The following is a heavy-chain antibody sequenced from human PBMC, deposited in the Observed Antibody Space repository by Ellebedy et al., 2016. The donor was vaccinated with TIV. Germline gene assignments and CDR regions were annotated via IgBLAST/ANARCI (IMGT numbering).Heavy chain of an antibody. CDR2: INPNSGDT. J-gene: IGHJ5*02. Sequence: AASVKVSCKASGYTFTGYYIHWVRQAPGQGLEWVGWINPNSGDTNYAQKLRGRVTVTGDTSISTAYMELSRLVSDDTAVYYCARDPALPRGRFDTWGQGTLVTVSS. CDR1: GYTFTGYY. V-gene: IGHV1-2*02. CDR3: ARDPALPRGRFDT.